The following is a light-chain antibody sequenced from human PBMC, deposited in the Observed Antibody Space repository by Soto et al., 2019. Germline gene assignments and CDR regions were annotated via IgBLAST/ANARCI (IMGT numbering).Light chain of an antibody. Sequence: EIVMTQSPASLSVSPRETATLSCRASQSINRYLAWYQHKPGQAPRLLIHGASTRATGVPARFSGSGSGTEFTLTIRSLQSEDSALYYCHQYNNWPWTFGQGTKVDIK. CDR3: HQYNNWPWT. CDR1: QSINRY. J-gene: IGKJ1*01. V-gene: IGKV3-15*01. CDR2: GAS.